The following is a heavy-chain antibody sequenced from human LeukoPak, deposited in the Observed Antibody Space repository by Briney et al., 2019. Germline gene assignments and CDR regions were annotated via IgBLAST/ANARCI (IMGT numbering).Heavy chain of an antibody. V-gene: IGHV4-59*12. J-gene: IGHJ4*02. CDR2: IYYSGST. Sequence: SETLSLTCTVSGGSISSYYWSWIRQPPGKGLEWIGYIYYSGSTNYNPSLKSRVTISVDTSKNQFSLKLSSVTAADTAVYYCARERYYYDSSGYYYLDYWGQGTLVTVSS. D-gene: IGHD3-22*01. CDR3: ARERYYYDSSGYYYLDY. CDR1: GGSISSYY.